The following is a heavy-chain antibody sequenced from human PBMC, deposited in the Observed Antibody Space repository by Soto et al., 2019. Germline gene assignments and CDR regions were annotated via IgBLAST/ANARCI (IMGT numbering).Heavy chain of an antibody. V-gene: IGHV1-69*04. CDR3: AKDFDFWSGYYTEPEVNWFDP. CDR2: IIPILGIA. D-gene: IGHD3-3*01. Sequence: GASVKVSCKASGGTFSSYTISWVRQAPGQGLEWMGRIIPILGIANYAQKFQGRVTITADKSTSTAYMELSSLRSEDTAVYYCAKDFDFWSGYYTEPEVNWFDPWGQGTLVTVSS. J-gene: IGHJ5*02. CDR1: GGTFSSYT.